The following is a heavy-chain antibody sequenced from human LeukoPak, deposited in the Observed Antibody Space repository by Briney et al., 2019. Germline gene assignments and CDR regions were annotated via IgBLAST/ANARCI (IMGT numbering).Heavy chain of an antibody. CDR3: ARVQTYWFGEFHDAFDI. CDR2: INPNSGGT. D-gene: IGHD3-10*01. V-gene: IGHV1-2*02. Sequence: ASVKVSCKASGYTFTGYYMHWVRQAPGQVLEWMGWINPNSGGTNYAQKFQGRVTMTRDTSISTAYMELSRLRSDDTAVYYCARVQTYWFGEFHDAFDIWGQGTMVTVSS. CDR1: GYTFTGYY. J-gene: IGHJ3*02.